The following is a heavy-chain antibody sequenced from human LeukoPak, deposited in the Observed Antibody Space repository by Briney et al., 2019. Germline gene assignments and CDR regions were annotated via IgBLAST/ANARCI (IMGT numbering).Heavy chain of an antibody. D-gene: IGHD3-22*01. V-gene: IGHV3-23*01. CDR2: ISGSGGST. CDR1: GFTFSSYA. J-gene: IGHJ4*02. Sequence: GGSLRLSCAASGFTFSSYAMSWVRQAPGKGLEWVSAISGSGGSTYYADSVKGRFTISRDNPKNTLYLQMNSLRAEDTAVYYCATRGTYYYDSSGYYHDDYWGQGTLVTVSS. CDR3: ATRGTYYYDSSGYYHDDY.